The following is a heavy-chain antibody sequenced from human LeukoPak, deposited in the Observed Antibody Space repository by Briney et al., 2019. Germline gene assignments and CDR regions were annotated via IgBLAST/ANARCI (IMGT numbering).Heavy chain of an antibody. J-gene: IGHJ5*02. V-gene: IGHV4-59*01. CDR2: IYYSGST. D-gene: IGHD2-8*01. CDR1: GGSISSYY. CDR3: ARDRDNGVHDP. Sequence: PSETLSLTCTVSGGSISSYYWSWIRQPPGKGLEWIGYIYYSGSTNYNPSLKSRVTISVDTSKNQFSLKLSSVTAADTAVYYCARDRDNGVHDPWGQGTLVTVSS.